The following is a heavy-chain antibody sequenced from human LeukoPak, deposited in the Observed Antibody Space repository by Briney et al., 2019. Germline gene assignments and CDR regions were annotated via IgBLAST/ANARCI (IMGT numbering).Heavy chain of an antibody. CDR2: IIPIFGKA. V-gene: IGHV1-69*05. CDR1: GRTFSSYA. CDR3: ARDRGCSGGSCYSPNWFDP. J-gene: IGHJ5*02. D-gene: IGHD2-15*01. Sequence: SVKVSCKASGRTFSSYAISWARQAPGQGLEWMGGIIPIFGKANYAQKFQGRVTITTDESTSTAYMELSSLRSEDTAVYYCARDRGCSGGSCYSPNWFDPWGQGTLVTVSS.